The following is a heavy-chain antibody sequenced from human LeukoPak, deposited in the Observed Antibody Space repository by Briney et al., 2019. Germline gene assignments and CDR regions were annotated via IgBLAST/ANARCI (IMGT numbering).Heavy chain of an antibody. J-gene: IGHJ4*02. CDR3: ARDLHGHFES. CDR2: IIPILGIA. CDR1: GGTFSTYA. Sequence: SVKVSCKASGGTFSTYAISWVRQAPGQGLEWMGRIIPILGIANDAQKFQGRVTFTADKSTSTAYMEVSSLRSEDTAVYYCARDLHGHFESWGQGTLATVSS. D-gene: IGHD5-24*01. V-gene: IGHV1-69*04.